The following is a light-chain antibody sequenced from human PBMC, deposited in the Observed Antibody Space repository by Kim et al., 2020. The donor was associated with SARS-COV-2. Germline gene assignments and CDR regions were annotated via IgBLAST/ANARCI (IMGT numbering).Light chain of an antibody. CDR1: SSNIGAGYD. V-gene: IGLV1-40*01. Sequence: PGQRVTISCTGSSSNIGAGYDVHWYQQLPGTAPKLLIYGNSNRPSGVPDRFSGSKSGTSASLAITGLQAEDEADYYCQSYDSSHWVFGGGTQLTVL. CDR2: GNS. CDR3: QSYDSSHWV. J-gene: IGLJ3*02.